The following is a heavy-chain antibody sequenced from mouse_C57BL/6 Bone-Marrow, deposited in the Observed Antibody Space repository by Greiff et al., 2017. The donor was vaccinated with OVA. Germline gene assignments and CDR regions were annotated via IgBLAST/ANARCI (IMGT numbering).Heavy chain of an antibody. CDR3: TRGYSNYYAMDY. D-gene: IGHD2-5*01. J-gene: IGHJ4*01. Sequence: QVQLQQSGAELVRPGASVTLSCKASGYTFTDYEMTWVKQTPVHGLEWIGAIDPATGGTAYNQKFKGKAILTADKSSSTAYMELRSLTSEDSAVYYCTRGYSNYYAMDYWGQGTSVTVSS. CDR1: GYTFTDYE. V-gene: IGHV1-15*01. CDR2: IDPATGGT.